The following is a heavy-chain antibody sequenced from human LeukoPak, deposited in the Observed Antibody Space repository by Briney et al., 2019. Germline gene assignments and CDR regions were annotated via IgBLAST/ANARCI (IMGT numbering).Heavy chain of an antibody. D-gene: IGHD3-22*01. J-gene: IGHJ4*02. CDR2: ISAYNGNT. V-gene: IGHV1-18*04. CDR1: GYTFTGYY. Sequence: GASVKVSCKASGYTFTGYYMHWVRQAPGQGLEWMGWISAYNGNTNYAQKLQGRVTMTTDTSTSTAYMELRSLRSDDTAVYYCARSGNYYDSSGYHLWGQGTLVTVSS. CDR3: ARSGNYYDSSGYHL.